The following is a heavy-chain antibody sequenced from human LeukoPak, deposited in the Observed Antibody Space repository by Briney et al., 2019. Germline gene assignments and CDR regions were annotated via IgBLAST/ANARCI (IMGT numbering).Heavy chain of an antibody. V-gene: IGHV1-18*01. D-gene: IGHD2-2*01. CDR2: ISAYNGNT. J-gene: IGHJ6*03. CDR3: ARVGGGYCSSTSCFYYYYYMDV. CDR1: GYTFTSYG. Sequence: GASVKVSCKASGYTFTSYGISWVRQAPGQGLEWMGWISAYNGNTNYAQKLPGRVTMTTDTSTSTAYMELRSLRSDDTAVYYCARVGGGYCSSTSCFYYYYYMDVWGKGTTVTVSS.